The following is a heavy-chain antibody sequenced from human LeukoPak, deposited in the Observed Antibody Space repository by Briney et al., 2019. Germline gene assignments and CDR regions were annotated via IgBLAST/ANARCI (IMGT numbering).Heavy chain of an antibody. D-gene: IGHD3-22*01. Sequence: GGSLRLSCAXXGXXXXXXXXXXXXXAXXXXLXXVXXXXYDGXNXYXADSVKGRFXIXRDNSKNTLYLQMNSLRAEDTAXYYCAVEVIYYYDSSGYLSYWGQGTLVTVSS. CDR3: AVEVIYYYDSSGYLSY. J-gene: IGHJ4*02. CDR1: GXXXXXXX. V-gene: IGHV3-33*01. CDR2: XXYDGXNX.